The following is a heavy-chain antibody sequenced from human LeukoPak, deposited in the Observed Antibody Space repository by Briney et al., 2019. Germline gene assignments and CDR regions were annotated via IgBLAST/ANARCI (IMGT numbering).Heavy chain of an antibody. CDR2: IYHSGST. D-gene: IGHD6-13*01. J-gene: IGHJ5*02. V-gene: IGHV4-4*02. CDR3: ARERGNTAADGPWFDP. CDR1: GGSISSSNW. Sequence: SETLSLTCAVSGGSISSSNWWSWVRQPPGKGLEWFGEIYHSGSTNYNPSLRSRVTISVDKSKNQFSLKLSSVTAADTAVYYCARERGNTAADGPWFDPWGQGTLVTVSS.